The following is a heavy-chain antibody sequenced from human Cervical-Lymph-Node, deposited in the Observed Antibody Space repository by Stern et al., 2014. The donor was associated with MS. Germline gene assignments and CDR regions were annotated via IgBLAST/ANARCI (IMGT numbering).Heavy chain of an antibody. D-gene: IGHD3-10*01. CDR1: AYTITDYY. CDR2: INPNSGGT. J-gene: IGHJ4*02. V-gene: IGHV1-2*02. Sequence: QVQLVDSGAEVKKPGASVKVSCKASAYTITDYYTHWVRQAPGHGLEWMGWINPNSGGTYSAQKFQGRLTMTRDTSISTAYMELSSLRSDDTAVYYCARGGGYSYSTLDYWGQGTQVTVSS. CDR3: ARGGGYSYSTLDY.